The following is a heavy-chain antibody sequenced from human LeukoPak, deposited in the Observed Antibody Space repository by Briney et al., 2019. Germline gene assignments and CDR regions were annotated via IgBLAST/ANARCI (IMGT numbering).Heavy chain of an antibody. J-gene: IGHJ4*02. V-gene: IGHV3-23*01. CDR1: GSSFSSYA. D-gene: IGHD6-13*01. Sequence: GGSLRLSCAASGSSFSSYAMTWVRQAPGKGLEWVSVFTSGGRTYYADSVKGRFTISRDNSKNTLYLQINSLRAEDTAIYYCARDRPGKAGEDYWGQGTLVTVSS. CDR2: FTSGGRT. CDR3: ARDRPGKAGEDY.